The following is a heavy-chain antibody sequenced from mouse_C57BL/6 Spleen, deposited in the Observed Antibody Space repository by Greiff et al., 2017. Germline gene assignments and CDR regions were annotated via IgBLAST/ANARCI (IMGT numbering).Heavy chain of an antibody. CDR3: GRTRTGTRGYAMDY. V-gene: IGHV1-11*01. CDR2: IYPVSGET. CDR1: GYTFTDHI. J-gene: IGHJ4*01. D-gene: IGHD4-1*01. Sequence: QVQLKQSGAELASPGASVTLSCKASGYTFTDHIMNWVKKRPGQGLAWIGRIYPVSGETNSNQKFMGKATFSVDRSSSTVYMVLNSLTSEDPAVYYCGRTRTGTRGYAMDYWGQGTSVTVSS.